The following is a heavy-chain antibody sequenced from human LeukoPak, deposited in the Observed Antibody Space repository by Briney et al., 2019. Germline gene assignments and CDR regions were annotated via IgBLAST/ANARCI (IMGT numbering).Heavy chain of an antibody. J-gene: IGHJ4*02. D-gene: IGHD3-10*01. CDR3: ATTHYYGSGSYYF. V-gene: IGHV1-69*04. CDR2: IIPILGIA. Sequence: SVKVSCKASGYTFTSYDINWVRQAPGQGLEWMGRIIPILGIANYAQKFQGRVTITADKSTSTAYMELSSLRSEDTAVYYCATTHYYGSGSYYFWGQGTLVTVSS. CDR1: GYTFTSYD.